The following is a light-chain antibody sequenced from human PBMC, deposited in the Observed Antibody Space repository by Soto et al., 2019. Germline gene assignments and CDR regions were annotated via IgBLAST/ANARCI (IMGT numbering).Light chain of an antibody. Sequence: ILLTQSPGTLSVSPGERGTLSCRAIQSVSNNYLAWFQHKPGQAPRLLIFGASTRATGIPDRFSGSGSGTRFTLTISSLEPEDVAGYHCQQYGSSPPWTFGQGTKVDIK. CDR2: GAS. CDR3: QQYGSSPPWT. CDR1: QSVSNNY. V-gene: IGKV3-20*01. J-gene: IGKJ1*01.